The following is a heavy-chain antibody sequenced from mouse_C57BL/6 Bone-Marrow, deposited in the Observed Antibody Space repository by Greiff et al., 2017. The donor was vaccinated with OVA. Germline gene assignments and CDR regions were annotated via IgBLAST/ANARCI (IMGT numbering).Heavy chain of an antibody. CDR2: IHPNSGST. D-gene: IGHD3-2*02. Sequence: QVQLKQPGAELVKPGASVKLSCKASGYTFTSYWMHWVKQRPGQGLEWIGMIHPNSGSTNYNEKFKSKATLSVDKSSSTAYMQLSSLTSEASAVYYCARTSSGSRFAYWGQGTLVTVSA. CDR1: GYTFTSYW. V-gene: IGHV1-64*01. J-gene: IGHJ3*01. CDR3: ARTSSGSRFAY.